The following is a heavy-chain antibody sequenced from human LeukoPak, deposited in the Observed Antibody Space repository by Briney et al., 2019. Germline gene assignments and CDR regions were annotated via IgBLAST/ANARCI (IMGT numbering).Heavy chain of an antibody. CDR3: ARGRVVVVAATPLDV. CDR1: GFTFSSYA. J-gene: IGHJ6*02. Sequence: GGSLRLSCAASGFTFSSYAMSWVRQAPGKGLEWVSAISGSGGSTYYADSVKGRFTISRDNSKNTLYLQMNSLRAEDTAVYYCARGRVVVVAATPLDVWGQGTTVTVSS. D-gene: IGHD2-15*01. V-gene: IGHV3-23*01. CDR2: ISGSGGST.